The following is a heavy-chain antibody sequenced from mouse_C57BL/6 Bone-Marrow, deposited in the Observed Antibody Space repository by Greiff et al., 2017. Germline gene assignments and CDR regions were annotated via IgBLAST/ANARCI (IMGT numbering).Heavy chain of an antibody. V-gene: IGHV5-9-1*02. J-gene: IGHJ1*03. Sequence: EVQLVESGEGLVKPGGSLKLSCAASGFTFSSYAMSWVRQTPEKRLEWVAYISSGGDYIYYADTVKGRFTISRDNARNTLYLQMSSLKSEDTAMYYCTYYSGSSYWYFDVWGTGTTVTVSS. CDR2: ISSGGDYI. CDR1: GFTFSSYA. CDR3: TYYSGSSYWYFDV. D-gene: IGHD1-1*01.